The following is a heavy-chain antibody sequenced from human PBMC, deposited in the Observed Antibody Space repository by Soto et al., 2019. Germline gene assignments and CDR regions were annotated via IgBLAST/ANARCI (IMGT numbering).Heavy chain of an antibody. Sequence: PSETLSLTCTVSGGSISSYYWSWIRHPPGKGLEWIGYIYYSGCTNYNPSLKSRVAISVDTSKNQFSLKLSSVTAADTAVYYCARHRRNYPPSYCNATDVCGQGSTVTVYS. CDR1: GGSISSYY. V-gene: IGHV4-59*01. CDR2: IYYSGCT. J-gene: IGHJ6*02. D-gene: IGHD1-7*01. CDR3: ARHRRNYPPSYCNATDV.